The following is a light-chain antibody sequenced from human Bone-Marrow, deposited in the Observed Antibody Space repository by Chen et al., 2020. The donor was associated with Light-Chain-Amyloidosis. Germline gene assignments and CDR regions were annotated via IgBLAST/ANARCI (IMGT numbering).Light chain of an antibody. CDR1: SSNIGSKT. CDR3: AAWDDSLNALV. V-gene: IGLV1-44*01. Sequence: QSVLTHPPPPSGTPGQRVTISCSGSSSNIGSKTVNGYKQLPGTAPKLLIYSNNQRPSGVPDRFSGSKSGTSASLAISGLQSEDEADYYCAAWDDSLNALVFGGGTKLTVL. J-gene: IGLJ3*02. CDR2: SNN.